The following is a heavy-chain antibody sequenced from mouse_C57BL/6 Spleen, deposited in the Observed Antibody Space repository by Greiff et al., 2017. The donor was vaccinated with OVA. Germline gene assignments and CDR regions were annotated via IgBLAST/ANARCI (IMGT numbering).Heavy chain of an antibody. CDR2: IDPNSGGT. D-gene: IGHD3-3*01. V-gene: IGHV1-72*01. CDR1: GYTFTSYW. CDR3: ARSGTGYFDY. J-gene: IGHJ2*01. Sequence: QVQLQQPGAELVKPGASVKLSCTASGYTFTSYWMHWVKQRPGRGLEWIGRIDPNSGGTKYNEKFKSKATLTVDKPSSTAYMQRSSLTSEDTAVYYCARSGTGYFDYWGQGTTLTGSS.